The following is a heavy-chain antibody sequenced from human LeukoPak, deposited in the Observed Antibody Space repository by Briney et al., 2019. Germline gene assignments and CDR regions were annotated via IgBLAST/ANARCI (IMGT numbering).Heavy chain of an antibody. CDR1: GFTFSSYD. CDR3: ARDYGGSSPFDY. D-gene: IGHD4-23*01. J-gene: IGHJ4*02. Sequence: GRSLRLSCAASGFTFSSYDMHWVRQAPGRGLEWVSYISSSGSTIYYADSVKGRFTISRDNAKNSLYLQMNSLRAEDTAVYYCARDYGGSSPFDYWGQGTLVTVSS. V-gene: IGHV3-48*03. CDR2: ISSSGSTI.